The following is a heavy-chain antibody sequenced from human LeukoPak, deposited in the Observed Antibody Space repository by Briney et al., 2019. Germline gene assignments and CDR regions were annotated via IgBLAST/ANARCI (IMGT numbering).Heavy chain of an antibody. V-gene: IGHV4-30-4*08. CDR2: IYYSGST. Sequence: SETLSLTCTVSGGSISSADYYWSWIRQPPGKGPEWIGYIYYSGSTSYNPSLKSRVSISLDTSKNQFSLKLSSVTAADTAVYSCVRGFDGHNAFDIWGQGTMVTVSS. D-gene: IGHD3-9*01. CDR1: GGSISSADYY. J-gene: IGHJ3*02. CDR3: VRGFDGHNAFDI.